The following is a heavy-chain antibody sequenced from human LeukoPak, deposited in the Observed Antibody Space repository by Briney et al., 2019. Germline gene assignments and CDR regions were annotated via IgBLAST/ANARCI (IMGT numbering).Heavy chain of an antibody. Sequence: GASVKVSCKASGYTFIRYGITWVRQAPGQGLEWMGWISAYNGNTHYAQKFQGRVTMTTDTSTSTAYMELRSLRSDDTAVYYCARVAVPRDYMDVWGQGTLVTVSS. J-gene: IGHJ4*02. CDR2: ISAYNGNT. D-gene: IGHD2-2*01. CDR1: GYTFIRYG. CDR3: ARVAVPRDYMDV. V-gene: IGHV1-18*01.